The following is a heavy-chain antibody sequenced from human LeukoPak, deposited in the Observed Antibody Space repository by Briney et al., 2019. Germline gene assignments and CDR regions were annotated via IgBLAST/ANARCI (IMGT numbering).Heavy chain of an antibody. CDR3: ATSVRYSDWSFFRLAY. Sequence: ASVKVSCKASGYTFTSNALGWVRQAPGKGLEWMGGFHPEDGETIYAQKFQGRVTMTEDTSTDTAYMELRSLRSDDTAVYYCATSVRYSDWSFFRLAYWGQGTQVTVSS. CDR2: FHPEDGET. D-gene: IGHD3-9*01. V-gene: IGHV1-24*01. CDR1: GYTFTSNA. J-gene: IGHJ4*02.